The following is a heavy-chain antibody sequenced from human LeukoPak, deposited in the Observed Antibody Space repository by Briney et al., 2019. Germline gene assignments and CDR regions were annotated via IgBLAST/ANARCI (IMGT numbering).Heavy chain of an antibody. CDR3: ARSLLYYYDSSGPEN. J-gene: IGHJ4*02. CDR2: INTDGSST. CDR1: GFTFSNYW. Sequence: GGSLRLSCAASGFTFSNYWIHWVRQAPGKGLVWVSRINTDGSSTSYADSVKGRFTISRDNAKNTLYLQTNSLRAEDTAVYYCARSLLYYYDSSGPENWGQGSLVTVSS. D-gene: IGHD3-22*01. V-gene: IGHV3-74*01.